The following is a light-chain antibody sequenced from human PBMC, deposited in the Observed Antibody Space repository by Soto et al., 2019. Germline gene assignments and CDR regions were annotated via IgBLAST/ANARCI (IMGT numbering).Light chain of an antibody. J-gene: IGLJ2*01. CDR1: SSNIGSNY. CDR3: AAWDDSLSGHVV. Sequence: QSVLSQPPSASGTPGQRVTISCSGSSSNIGSNYVCWYQHLPGTAPKLLIYRNNQRPSGVPDRFSGSKSGTSASLAISGLRSEDEADYYCAAWDDSLSGHVVFGGGTKVTVL. CDR2: RNN. V-gene: IGLV1-47*01.